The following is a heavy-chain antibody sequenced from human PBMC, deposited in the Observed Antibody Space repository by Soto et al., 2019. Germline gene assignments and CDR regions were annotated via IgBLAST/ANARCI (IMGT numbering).Heavy chain of an antibody. V-gene: IGHV1-46*01. CDR3: ARDRDAFMASYYYYGIDV. Sequence: QVQLVQSGAEVKKPGASVKVSCKASGYIFTSFYIHWVRQAPGQGLEWMGMINPSGGSTTYAQKFQGRLTMTRDKSTSTVYMDLSSLKSEDTAVYYCARDRDAFMASYYYYGIDVWGQGTTVTVSS. CDR1: GYIFTSFY. CDR2: INPSGGST. J-gene: IGHJ6*02. D-gene: IGHD3-3*02.